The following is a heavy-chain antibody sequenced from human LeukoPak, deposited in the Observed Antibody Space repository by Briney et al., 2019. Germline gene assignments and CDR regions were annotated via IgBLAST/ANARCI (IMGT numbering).Heavy chain of an antibody. CDR2: IWYDGSNK. J-gene: IGHJ4*02. V-gene: IGHV3-33*06. CDR1: GFTFGNYG. CDR3: AKAGVAAIFYFDY. Sequence: HPGRSLRLSCAASGFTFGNYGMHWVRQAPGKGLEWVAVIWYDGSNKYYADSVKGRFTISRDNSKNALYLQMNSLRAEDTAVYYCAKAGVAAIFYFDYWGQGTLVTVSS. D-gene: IGHD2-15*01.